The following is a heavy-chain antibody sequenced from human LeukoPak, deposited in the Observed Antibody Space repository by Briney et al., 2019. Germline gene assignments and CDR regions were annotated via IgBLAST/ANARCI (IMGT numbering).Heavy chain of an antibody. Sequence: ASVKVSCKASGYMFTSYGISWVRQAPGQGLEWMGWTSSYNGNTDYAQNLQGRVTMTTDTSTSTAYMELRSLRSDDTAVYYCARDQGYTSSPYYFDYWGQGSLVTVSS. CDR3: ARDQGYTSSPYYFDY. D-gene: IGHD6-13*01. V-gene: IGHV1-18*04. CDR2: TSSYNGNT. J-gene: IGHJ4*02. CDR1: GYMFTSYG.